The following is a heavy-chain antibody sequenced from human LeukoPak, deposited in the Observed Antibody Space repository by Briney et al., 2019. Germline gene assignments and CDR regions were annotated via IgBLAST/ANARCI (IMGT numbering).Heavy chain of an antibody. V-gene: IGHV3-48*03. CDR2: ISGSGKTR. D-gene: IGHD6-19*01. CDR1: GFTFSSYE. J-gene: IGHJ5*02. Sequence: PGGSLRLSCAASGFTFSSYEMNWVRQAPGKGLEWVSYISGSGKTRYYADSVKGRFTISGDNAKNSLFLQMNSLRVEDTAVYYCARDRSGWYRWFDPWGQGTVVTVSS. CDR3: ARDRSGWYRWFDP.